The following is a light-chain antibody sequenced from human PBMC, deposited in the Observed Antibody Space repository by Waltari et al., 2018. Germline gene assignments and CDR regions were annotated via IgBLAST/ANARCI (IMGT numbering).Light chain of an antibody. Sequence: QSLLTQPPSLSAAPGQRVTIYCPGTSPNLGGHAVFWYQQFPGKAPRLLIYDDNRRPAGIPDRFSGSKSATSASLAISRLQTGDEADYYCGTWDSSLAVWMFGGGTRLTVL. J-gene: IGLJ3*02. V-gene: IGLV1-51*02. CDR2: DDN. CDR1: SPNLGGHA. CDR3: GTWDSSLAVWM.